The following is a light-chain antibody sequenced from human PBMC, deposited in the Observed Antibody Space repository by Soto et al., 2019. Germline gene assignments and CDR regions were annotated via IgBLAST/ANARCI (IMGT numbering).Light chain of an antibody. CDR1: ESIARH. CDR2: AAS. J-gene: IGKJ5*01. Sequence: DIQMTQSPSSLSASVGDRVTITCRASESIARHLNWYQQRPGKAPKLLIYAASTLQNGVPSRFRGGGSGTDSALTISNLQPEDFATYYCQQTYSTLSITFGQGTQLEIK. CDR3: QQTYSTLSIT. V-gene: IGKV1-39*01.